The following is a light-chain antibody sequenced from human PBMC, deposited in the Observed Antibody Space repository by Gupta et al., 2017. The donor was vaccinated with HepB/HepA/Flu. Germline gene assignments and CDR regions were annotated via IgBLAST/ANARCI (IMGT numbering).Light chain of an antibody. CDR1: NSNIGAGYD. CDR2: GNT. J-gene: IGLJ3*02. V-gene: IGLV1-40*01. Sequence: QSVLTQPPSVSGAPGQRVTISCTGNNSNIGAGYDVHWYQHLPGRAPKLLIYGNTYRPSGVPDRFSVSKSGTSASLAISGLQSEDEADYYCQAYDSFLSAWVFGGGTELTVL. CDR3: QAYDSFLSAWV.